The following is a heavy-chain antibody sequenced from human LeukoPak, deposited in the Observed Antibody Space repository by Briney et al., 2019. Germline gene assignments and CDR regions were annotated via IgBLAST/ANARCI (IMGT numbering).Heavy chain of an antibody. D-gene: IGHD3-10*01. CDR1: GGTFSSYA. J-gene: IGHJ5*02. Sequence: GASVKVSCKASGGTFSSYATSWVRQAPGQGLEWMGGIIPIFGTANYAQKFQGRVTITTDESTSTAYMELSSLRSEDTAVYYCARGLGSGSYYGSWGQGTLVTVSS. V-gene: IGHV1-69*05. CDR2: IIPIFGTA. CDR3: ARGLGSGSYYGS.